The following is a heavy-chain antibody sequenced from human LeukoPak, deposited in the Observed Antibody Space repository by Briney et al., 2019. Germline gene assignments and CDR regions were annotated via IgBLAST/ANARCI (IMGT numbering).Heavy chain of an antibody. V-gene: IGHV3-48*03. Sequence: GGSLRLSCAASGFTFSSYEMNWVRQAPGKGLEWVSYISSTSGSTIYYADSVKGRFTISRDNAKNSLYLQMNSLRAEDTAVYYCARRYCSSTSCLLDYWAREPWSPSPQ. CDR2: ISSTSGSTI. D-gene: IGHD2-2*01. J-gene: IGHJ4*02. CDR3: ARRYCSSTSCLLDY. CDR1: GFTFSSYE.